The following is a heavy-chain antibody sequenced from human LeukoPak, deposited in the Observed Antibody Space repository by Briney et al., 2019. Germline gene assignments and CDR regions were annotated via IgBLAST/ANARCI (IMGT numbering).Heavy chain of an antibody. CDR1: GFTFSSYW. D-gene: IGHD4/OR15-4a*01. Sequence: PGGSLRLSCAASGFTFSSYWMSWVRQGPGKGLEWVSVIYSGDDTYYSDSVKGRFTISRDNSKNTLFLQMNSLRAEDTAVYYCARRAGAYSHPYDYWGQGTLVTVS. CDR3: ARRAGAYSHPYDY. J-gene: IGHJ4*02. V-gene: IGHV3-66*04. CDR2: IYSGDDT.